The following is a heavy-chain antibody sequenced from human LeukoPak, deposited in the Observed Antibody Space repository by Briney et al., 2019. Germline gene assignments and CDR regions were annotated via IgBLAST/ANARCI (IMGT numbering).Heavy chain of an antibody. CDR1: GGSIISGSYY. V-gene: IGHV4-61*02. D-gene: IGHD3-22*01. Sequence: SETLSLTCTVSGGSIISGSYYWSWIRQPAGKGLEWIGRIYTSGSTNYNPSLKSRVTISVDTSKNQFSLKLSSVTAADTAVYYCARERYYYDSSGYLAPSIRAFDIWGQGTMVTVSS. CDR2: IYTSGST. J-gene: IGHJ3*02. CDR3: ARERYYYDSSGYLAPSIRAFDI.